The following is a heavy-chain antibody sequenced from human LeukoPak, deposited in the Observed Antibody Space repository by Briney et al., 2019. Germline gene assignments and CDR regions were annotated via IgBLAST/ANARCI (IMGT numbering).Heavy chain of an antibody. V-gene: IGHV3-7*01. CDR1: GLTFSNFW. D-gene: IGHD3-16*01. CDR2: INEDGSEQ. Sequence: GGSLRLSCAAPGLTFSNFWMSWVRQAPGKGLQRVANINEDGSEQNYVDSVRGRFTVSRDNAKNSLYLQMNSLRAEDTAVYYCASGGHIDYCGQGTQVTVSS. J-gene: IGHJ4*02. CDR3: ASGGHIDY.